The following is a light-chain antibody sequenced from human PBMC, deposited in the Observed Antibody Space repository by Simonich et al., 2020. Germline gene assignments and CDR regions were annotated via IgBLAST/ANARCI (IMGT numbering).Light chain of an antibody. V-gene: IGKV1-8*01. CDR1: QGISSY. CDR2: AAS. J-gene: IGKJ4*01. Sequence: AIRMTQSPSSLSASTGDRVTITFRASQGISSYLAWYQQKPGKAPKLLIYAASTLQSWVPSRFSGSGSGTDFTLTISCLQSEDFATYYCQQYYSYPPLTFGGGTKVEIK. CDR3: QQYYSYPPLT.